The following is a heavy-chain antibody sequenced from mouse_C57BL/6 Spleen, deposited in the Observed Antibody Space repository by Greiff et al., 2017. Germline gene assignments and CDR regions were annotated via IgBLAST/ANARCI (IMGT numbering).Heavy chain of an antibody. CDR1: GFNIKDYY. D-gene: IGHD1-1*01. V-gene: IGHV14-2*01. J-gene: IGHJ4*01. CDR3: ARTTTVVAPMDY. CDR2: IDPEDGDT. Sequence: VQLQQSGAELVKPGASVKLSCTASGFNIKDYYMHWVKQRTEQGLEWIGRIDPEDGDTKYAPKFQGKATITADTSSNTAYLQLSSLTSEDTAVYYCARTTTVVAPMDYWGQGTSGTVSS.